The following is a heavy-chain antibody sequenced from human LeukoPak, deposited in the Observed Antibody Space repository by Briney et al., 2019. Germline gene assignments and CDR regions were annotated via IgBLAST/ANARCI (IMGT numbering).Heavy chain of an antibody. J-gene: IGHJ4*02. D-gene: IGHD4-17*01. CDR2: IIPILGIA. CDR3: ARVKEDDYGDYVIDY. V-gene: IGHV1-69*10. CDR1: GYTFTNYP. Sequence: GASVKVSCTASGYTFTNYPVSWVRQAPAQGLEWMGRIIPILGIANYAQKFQGRVTITADKSTSTAYMELSSLRSEDTAVYYCARVKEDDYGDYVIDYWGQGTLVTVSS.